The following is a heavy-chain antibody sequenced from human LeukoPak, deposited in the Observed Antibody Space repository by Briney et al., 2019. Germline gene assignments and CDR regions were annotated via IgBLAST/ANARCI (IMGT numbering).Heavy chain of an antibody. Sequence: GGSLRLSCAASGFTFSSYAMSWVRQAPGKGLEWVSAISGSGGSTYYADSVKGRFTISRDNSKNTLYLQMNSLRAEDTAVYYCARDRNGYSSGWYEWDYWGQGTLVTVSS. CDR1: GFTFSSYA. J-gene: IGHJ4*02. CDR3: ARDRNGYSSGWYEWDY. D-gene: IGHD6-19*01. V-gene: IGHV3-23*01. CDR2: ISGSGGST.